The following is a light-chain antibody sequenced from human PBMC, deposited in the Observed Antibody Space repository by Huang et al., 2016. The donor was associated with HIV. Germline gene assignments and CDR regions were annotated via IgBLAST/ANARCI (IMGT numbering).Light chain of an antibody. CDR3: MQGTHWPPYT. Sequence: DVVMTQSPLSLPVTLGQPASISCRSSQSLVHSDGNTYWNWFQQKPGQDPRRLIYKVSNRDDGGPDRFSGSRSGTDFTMKISRVEAEDVGVYYCMQGTHWPPYTFGQGTKLEIK. V-gene: IGKV2-30*02. CDR1: QSLVHSDGNTY. CDR2: KVS. J-gene: IGKJ2*01.